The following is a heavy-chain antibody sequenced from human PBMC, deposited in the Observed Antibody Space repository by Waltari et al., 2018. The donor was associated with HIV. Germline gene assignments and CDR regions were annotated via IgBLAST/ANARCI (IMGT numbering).Heavy chain of an antibody. J-gene: IGHJ4*02. CDR2: IKSKSVGETT. CDR1: GFILPHSW. Sequence: VLFVESGGGLVKPGGPLGLSCAASGFILPHSWLTWVRQVPGKGLEWVGRIKSKSVGETTDYAASVRGRFTVSRDDSKNTLFLQMNNLKIEDTGIYYCTVPRSGSSGFFYWGQGILVTVSS. CDR3: TVPRSGSSGFFY. V-gene: IGHV3-15*07. D-gene: IGHD3-22*01.